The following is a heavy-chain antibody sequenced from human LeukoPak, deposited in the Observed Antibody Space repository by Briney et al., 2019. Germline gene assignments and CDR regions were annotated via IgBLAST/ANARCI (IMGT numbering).Heavy chain of an antibody. Sequence: GGSLRLSCELSGSTFRNYWTGWIRHHPGKGMEWLACIKLDGRERHYADSVRGRLSVSTDSAKNSLFLQMTSLTAEETALYYCASLQTDPTVVNGFWGQGTLVTVSS. CDR2: IKLDGRER. V-gene: IGHV3-7*01. CDR1: GSTFRNYW. J-gene: IGHJ4*02. D-gene: IGHD4-11*01. CDR3: ASLQTDPTVVNGF.